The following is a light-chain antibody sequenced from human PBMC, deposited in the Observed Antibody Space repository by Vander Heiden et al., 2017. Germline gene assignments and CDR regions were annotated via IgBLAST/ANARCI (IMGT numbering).Light chain of an antibody. V-gene: IGLV1-40*01. CDR3: QSFDTSLGGSV. Sequence: QSVLTQPPSVSGAPGQRVTLSCTGGSSNIGAGYEVHWYQQLPETAPKLIIYGNTNRPSGVPDRFSASKSGTSASLAITGLHAEDEADYFCQSFDTSLGGSVFGGGTKVTVL. CDR1: SSNIGAGYE. CDR2: GNT. J-gene: IGLJ3*02.